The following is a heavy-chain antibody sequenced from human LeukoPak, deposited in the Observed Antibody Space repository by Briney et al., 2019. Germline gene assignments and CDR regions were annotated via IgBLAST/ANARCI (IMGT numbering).Heavy chain of an antibody. CDR1: GDSISSGDYY. CDR3: ARGPNDYVWGSYRYTGSDAFDI. J-gene: IGHJ3*02. Sequence: SETLSLTCTVSGDSISSGDYYWSWIRQPAGKGLEWIGRISSSESTNYNPSLKSRVTISVDTSKNQFSLKLSSVTAADTAVYYCARGPNDYVWGSYRYTGSDAFDIWGQGTMVTVSS. CDR2: ISSSEST. V-gene: IGHV4-61*02. D-gene: IGHD3-16*02.